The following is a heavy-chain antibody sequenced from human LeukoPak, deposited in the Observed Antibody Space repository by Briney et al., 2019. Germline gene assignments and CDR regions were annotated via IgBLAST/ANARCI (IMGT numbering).Heavy chain of an antibody. J-gene: IGHJ4*02. D-gene: IGHD3-22*01. CDR3: ARDVRGSRGYYSYYFDY. CDR2: ISAYNGNT. V-gene: IGHV1-18*01. Sequence: ASVKASCKASGYTFTSYGISWVRQAPGQGLEWMGWISAYNGNTNYAQKLQGRVTMTTDTSTSTAYMELRSLRSDDTAVYYCARDVRGSRGYYSYYFDYWGQGTLVTVSS. CDR1: GYTFTSYG.